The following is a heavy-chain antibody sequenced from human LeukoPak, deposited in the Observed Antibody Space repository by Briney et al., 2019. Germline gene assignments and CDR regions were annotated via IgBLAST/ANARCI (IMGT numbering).Heavy chain of an antibody. J-gene: IGHJ4*02. V-gene: IGHV3-23*01. CDR1: GFTFSSYG. D-gene: IGHD1-26*01. CDR3: AKRASGKYFDY. CDR2: ISDGGGST. Sequence: GGSLRLSCAASGFTFSSYGMHWVRQAPGKGLEWVSAISDGGGSTYYADSVKGRFTISRDNSINTLYLQMNSLRAEDTAAYYCAKRASGKYFDYWGQGILVTVSS.